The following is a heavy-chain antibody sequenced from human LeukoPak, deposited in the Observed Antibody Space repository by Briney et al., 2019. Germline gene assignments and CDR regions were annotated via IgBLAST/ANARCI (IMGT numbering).Heavy chain of an antibody. D-gene: IGHD4-17*01. J-gene: IGHJ5*02. V-gene: IGHV3-23*01. CDR1: GFTFSSYG. CDR2: ISGSGGST. Sequence: GGSLRLSCAASGFTFSSYGMSWVRQAPGKGLEWVSAISGSGGSTYYADSVKGRFTISRDNSKNTLYLQMNSLRAEDTAVYYCARPQIYGDYDTWFDPWGQGTLVTVSS. CDR3: ARPQIYGDYDTWFDP.